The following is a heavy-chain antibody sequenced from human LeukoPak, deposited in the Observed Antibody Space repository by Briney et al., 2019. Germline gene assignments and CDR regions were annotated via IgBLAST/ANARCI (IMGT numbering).Heavy chain of an antibody. Sequence: SETLSLTCTVSGGSISSSCYYWGWIRQPPGKGLEWVGYIYYSGSTNYNPSLKSRVTISVDTSKNQFSLKLSSVTAADTAVYYCASGQYYYDSSGYLIWGQGTMVTVSS. CDR3: ASGQYYYDSSGYLI. J-gene: IGHJ3*02. CDR2: IYYSGST. D-gene: IGHD3-22*01. V-gene: IGHV4-61*05. CDR1: GGSISSSCYY.